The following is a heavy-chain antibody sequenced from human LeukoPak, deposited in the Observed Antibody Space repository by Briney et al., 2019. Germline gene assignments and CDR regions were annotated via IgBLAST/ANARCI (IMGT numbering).Heavy chain of an antibody. D-gene: IGHD3-16*01. J-gene: IGHJ3*02. CDR1: GFTVTSTY. CDR2: IYSGGST. CDR3: AREYYEKSWGEDAFDI. Sequence: GGSLTLSQGAYGFTVTSTYKNSVRQAPGKGLEWVSVIYSGGSTFYADSVEGRFTISRDNSNNTLYLQMNSLRAEDTAMYYCAREYYEKSWGEDAFDIWGPGTMVTVSS. V-gene: IGHV3-53*01.